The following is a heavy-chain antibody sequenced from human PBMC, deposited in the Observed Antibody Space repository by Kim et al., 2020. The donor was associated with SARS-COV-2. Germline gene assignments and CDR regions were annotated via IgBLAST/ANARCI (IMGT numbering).Heavy chain of an antibody. J-gene: IGHJ5*01. D-gene: IGHD6-19*01. V-gene: IGHV6-1*01. CDR2: TYYRSKWYN. CDR1: RDSVSSNSAA. CDR3: VGGGGWNT. Sequence: SQTLSLTCAISRDSVSSNSAAWNWIRQPPSRGLEWLGRTYYRSKWYNEYALSVKSRITINPDTSKNHISLQLKPVTPEDTAVSYCVGGGGWNTWGQGTLVTVSS.